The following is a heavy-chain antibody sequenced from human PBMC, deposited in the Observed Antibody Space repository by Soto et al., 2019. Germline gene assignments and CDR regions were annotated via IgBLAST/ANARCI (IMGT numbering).Heavy chain of an antibody. CDR3: ARDSVWFGESYGMDV. CDR2: ISSSSSYI. J-gene: IGHJ6*02. Sequence: EVQLVESGGGLVKPGGSLRLSCAASGFTFSSYSMNWVRQAPGKGLEWVSSISSSSSYIYYADSVKGRFTISRDNAKNSLYLQMNSLRAEDTAVYHCARDSVWFGESYGMDVWGQGTTVTVSS. V-gene: IGHV3-21*01. CDR1: GFTFSSYS. D-gene: IGHD3-10*01.